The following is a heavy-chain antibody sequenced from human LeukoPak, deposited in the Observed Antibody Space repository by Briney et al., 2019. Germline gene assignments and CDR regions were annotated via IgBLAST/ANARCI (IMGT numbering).Heavy chain of an antibody. CDR3: AREEGYGEMVH. J-gene: IGHJ4*02. D-gene: IGHD5-24*01. Sequence: GGSLRLSCAASGFTVSSNHMSWVRQAPGEGLEWVSVIYSGGSTYYADSVKGRFTISRDNSKNTLYLQMNSLRAGDTAVYYCAREEGYGEMVHWGQGTLVTVSS. V-gene: IGHV3-53*01. CDR1: GFTVSSNH. CDR2: IYSGGST.